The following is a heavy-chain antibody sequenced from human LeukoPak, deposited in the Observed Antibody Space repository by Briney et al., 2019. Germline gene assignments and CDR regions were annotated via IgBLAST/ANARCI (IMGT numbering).Heavy chain of an antibody. CDR1: GFTFSSYG. CDR2: ISYDGSNK. CDR3: GKDLGVLVEVPAVIFGGGLDY. J-gene: IGHJ4*02. V-gene: IGHV3-30*18. Sequence: PGRSLRLSCAASGFTFSSYGMHWVRQASGKGLEWVAVISYDGSNKYYADSVKGRFTISRDNSKNTLYLQMNSLRAEDTAVYYCGKDLGVLVEVPAVIFGGGLDYGGREPLVTVS. D-gene: IGHD2-2*01.